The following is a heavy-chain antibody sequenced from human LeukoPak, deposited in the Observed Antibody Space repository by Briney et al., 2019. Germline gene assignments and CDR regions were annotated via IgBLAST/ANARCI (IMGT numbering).Heavy chain of an antibody. J-gene: IGHJ4*02. CDR1: GYTFTNYG. CDR3: ARDFDTSGYYTGH. CDR2: ISGYTGNT. V-gene: IGHV1-18*01. Sequence: ASVKVSCKTSGYTFTNYGISWVRQAPGQGLEWMGWISGYTGNTEYAQKFQGRVTMTTDTSTTTVYIELRRLRSDDTAVYYCARDFDTSGYYTGHWGQGTLVTVSS. D-gene: IGHD3-22*01.